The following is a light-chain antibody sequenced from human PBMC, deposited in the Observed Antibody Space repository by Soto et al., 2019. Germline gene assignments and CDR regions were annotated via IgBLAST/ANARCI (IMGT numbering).Light chain of an antibody. J-gene: IGKJ5*01. CDR2: AAS. CDR3: QQANRFPTT. Sequence: DIQMTQSPSSVSASVGDRVTITCRASQDIGTWLAWYQQKPGKAPSLLIFAASILQGGVPSRFSGSGSGTHFTLTSSSLQPADFATYYCQQANRFPTTFGQGTRLEI. CDR1: QDIGTW. V-gene: IGKV1-12*01.